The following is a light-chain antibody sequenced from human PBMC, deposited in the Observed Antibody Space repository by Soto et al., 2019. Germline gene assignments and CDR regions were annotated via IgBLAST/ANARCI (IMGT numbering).Light chain of an antibody. CDR2: KAS. CDR1: QDISNY. J-gene: IGKJ1*01. CDR3: QHYNSYSEA. V-gene: IGKV1-5*03. Sequence: DIHMTQSPSSLSASVGYRFTVTFRASQDISNYLNWYQQKPGKAPKLLIYKASTLKSGVPSRFSGSGSGTEFTLTISSLQPDDFATYYCQHYNSYSEAFGQGTKVDIK.